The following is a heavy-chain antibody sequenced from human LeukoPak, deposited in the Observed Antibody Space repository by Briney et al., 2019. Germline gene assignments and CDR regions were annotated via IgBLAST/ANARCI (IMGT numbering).Heavy chain of an antibody. J-gene: IGHJ4*02. CDR3: ASQNAVAGNDY. V-gene: IGHV4-61*02. D-gene: IGHD6-19*01. CDR1: GGSISSGSYY. CDR2: IYTSGST. Sequence: PSQTLSLTCTVSGGSISSGSYYWSWIRQPAGKGLEWIGRIYTSGSTNYNPSLKSRVTISVDTSKNQFSLKLSSVTAADTAVYYCASQNAVAGNDYWGQGTLVTVSS.